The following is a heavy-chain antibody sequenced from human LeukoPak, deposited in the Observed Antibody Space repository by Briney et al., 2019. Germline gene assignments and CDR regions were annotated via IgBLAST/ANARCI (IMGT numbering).Heavy chain of an antibody. D-gene: IGHD2-2*01. J-gene: IGHJ4*02. Sequence: SETLSLTCTVSGGSISSSSYYWGWIRQPPGKGLEWIGSIYYSGSTYHNPSLKSRVTISVDTSKNQFSLKLSSVTAADTAVYYCARALQDIVVVPAPAFDYWGQGTLVTVSS. CDR2: IYYSGST. CDR1: GGSISSSSYY. V-gene: IGHV4-39*01. CDR3: ARALQDIVVVPAPAFDY.